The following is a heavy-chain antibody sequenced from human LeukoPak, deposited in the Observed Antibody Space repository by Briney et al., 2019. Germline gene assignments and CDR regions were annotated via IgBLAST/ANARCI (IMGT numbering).Heavy chain of an antibody. CDR1: GGSISSYY. J-gene: IGHJ4*02. V-gene: IGHV4-59*01. Sequence: PSETLSLTCTVSGGSISSYYWSWIRQPPGKGLEWIGYTHYSGSTNYNPSLKSRVTISVDTSKNQFSLKLSSVTAADTAVYYCARVPLWFGELYPSWFDYWGQGTLVTVSS. CDR2: THYSGST. CDR3: ARVPLWFGELYPSWFDY. D-gene: IGHD3-10*01.